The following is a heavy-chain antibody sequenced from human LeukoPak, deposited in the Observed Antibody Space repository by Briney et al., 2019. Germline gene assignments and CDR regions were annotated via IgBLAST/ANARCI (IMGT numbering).Heavy chain of an antibody. J-gene: IGHJ6*03. V-gene: IGHV4-59*01. Sequence: SETLSLTCTVSGGSISSYYWSWIRQPPGKGLEWGGSIYYSGSTNYNPSLKSRVTISVDTSKNQFSLKLSSVTAADTAVYYCARNRYNWNYDYYYYSMDVWGKGTTVTVSS. D-gene: IGHD1-7*01. CDR2: IYYSGST. CDR1: GGSISSYY. CDR3: ARNRYNWNYDYYYYSMDV.